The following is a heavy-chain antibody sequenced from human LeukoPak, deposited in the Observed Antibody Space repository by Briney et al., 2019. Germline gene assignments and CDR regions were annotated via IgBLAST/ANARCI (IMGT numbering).Heavy chain of an antibody. CDR2: IVGSGGNT. Sequence: GRSLRLSCAAPGFTFSSYAMNWVRQTPGKGLERVSSIVGSGGNTYHADSVKGRFTISRDNSDNTVYMQMDSLRAEDTAVYYCAKGFLASCSGTRCYPFDHWGQGTPVTVSS. CDR3: AKGFLASCSGTRCYPFDH. V-gene: IGHV3-23*01. D-gene: IGHD2-15*01. CDR1: GFTFSSYA. J-gene: IGHJ4*02.